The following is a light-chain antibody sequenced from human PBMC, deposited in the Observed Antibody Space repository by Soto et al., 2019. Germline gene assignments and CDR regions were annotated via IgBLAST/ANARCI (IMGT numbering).Light chain of an antibody. CDR2: GAS. CDR3: HQYGSSPWT. V-gene: IGKV3-20*01. CDR1: QTVSSAR. Sequence: EIVLTQSPGTLSLSPGERATLSCRASQTVSSARLAWFQQKPGQAPRLLIYGASSRAPGIPDRFSGSGYETDFTLTITRLESEDFAVYSCHQYGSSPWTFGQGTKVDIK. J-gene: IGKJ1*01.